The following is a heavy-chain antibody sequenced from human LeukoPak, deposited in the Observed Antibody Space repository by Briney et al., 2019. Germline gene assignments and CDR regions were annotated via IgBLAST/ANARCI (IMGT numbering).Heavy chain of an antibody. Sequence: PGASLRLSCAASGFDFGNYAMTWVRQAPGKGLEWVSSIVPRAGNTYYADSVRGRFTISRDNSQNTLYLQMDSLRADDTAVCYCGTTIPPFYYKFDMDVWGQGTTVTVSS. CDR2: IVPRAGNT. V-gene: IGHV3-23*01. CDR1: GFDFGNYA. D-gene: IGHD5-24*01. J-gene: IGHJ6*02. CDR3: GTTIPPFYYKFDMDV.